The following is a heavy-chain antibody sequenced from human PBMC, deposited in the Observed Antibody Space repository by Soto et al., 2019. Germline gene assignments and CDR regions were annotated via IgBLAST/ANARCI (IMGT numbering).Heavy chain of an antibody. CDR3: ARTSWKGYCRGATCFGAFAT. V-gene: IGHV2-26*01. CDR1: GFSLTTASVG. J-gene: IGHJ3*02. D-gene: IGHD2-2*01. CDR2: IFSNDEK. Sequence: QVTLKASGPVLAKPTETLTLTCTVSGFSLTTASVGLSWVRQPPGKALEWLAHIFSNDEKSYSTSLGSRLRSSKDSSNRQVVLTMTCVDPVDTATYYCARTSWKGYCRGATCFGAFATWGQGTLVTVSS.